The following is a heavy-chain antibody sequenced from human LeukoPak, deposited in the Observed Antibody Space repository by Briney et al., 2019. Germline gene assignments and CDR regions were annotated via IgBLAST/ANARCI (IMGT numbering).Heavy chain of an antibody. CDR2: IDPSDSYT. J-gene: IGHJ4*02. CDR3: ARQGTMVRSFGY. D-gene: IGHD3-10*01. V-gene: IGHV5-10-1*01. CDR1: GYSFTGYW. Sequence: GESLGISCKGSGYSFTGYWIRWVRQMPGKGLEWMWRIDPSDSYTNYSPSFQGHVTISADKSISTAYLQWSSLKASDTAMYYCARQGTMVRSFGYWGQGTLVTASS.